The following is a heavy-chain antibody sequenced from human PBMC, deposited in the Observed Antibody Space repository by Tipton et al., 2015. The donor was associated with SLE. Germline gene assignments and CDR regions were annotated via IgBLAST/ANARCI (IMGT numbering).Heavy chain of an antibody. CDR1: GGSISSYY. Sequence: LSLTCTVSGGSISSYYWSWIRQPPGKGLEWIGYIYYSGSTNYNPSLKSRITISVDTSKDQFSLKLSSMTAADTAVYYCARVLWAFDIWGQGTMVTVSS. CDR2: IYYSGST. CDR3: ARVLWAFDI. D-gene: IGHD3-16*01. J-gene: IGHJ3*02. V-gene: IGHV4-59*12.